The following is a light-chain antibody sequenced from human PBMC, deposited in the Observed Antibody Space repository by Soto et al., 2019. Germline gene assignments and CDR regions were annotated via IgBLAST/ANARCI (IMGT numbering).Light chain of an antibody. CDR2: DDS. CDR1: NIGSKS. V-gene: IGLV3-21*02. CDR3: QVWDSRSDHVV. J-gene: IGLJ2*01. Sequence: SYVLTQPPSVSVAPGQTAGIICGGNNIGSKSVHWYQQKPGQAPVLVVYDDSDRPSGIPERFSGSSSGDTATLTISRVEAGDEADYYCQVWDSRSDHVVFGGGTKVTV.